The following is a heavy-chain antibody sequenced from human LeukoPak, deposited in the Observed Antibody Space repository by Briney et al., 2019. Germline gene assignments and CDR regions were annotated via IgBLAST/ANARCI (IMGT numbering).Heavy chain of an antibody. CDR3: ARGRKQWLVQRANWFDP. CDR2: IWYDGSNK. CDR1: GFTFRSYA. Sequence: GGSLRLSCAASGFTFRSYALHWVRQTPGKGLEWVAIIWYDGSNKYYADSVKGRFTISRDDSKDTLYLQMNSLRVEDTAVYYCARGRKQWLVQRANWFDPWGQGTLVTVSS. J-gene: IGHJ5*02. V-gene: IGHV3-33*01. D-gene: IGHD6-19*01.